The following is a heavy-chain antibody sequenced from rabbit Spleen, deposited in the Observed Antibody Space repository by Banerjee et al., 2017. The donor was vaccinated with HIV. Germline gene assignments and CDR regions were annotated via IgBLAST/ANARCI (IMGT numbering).Heavy chain of an antibody. CDR3: ARDLAAVIGWNFGF. V-gene: IGHV1S45*01. J-gene: IGHJ3*01. Sequence: QEQLVESAGGLVQPGGSLKLSCKASGFTLSSYYMNWVRQAPGKGLEWIACIGVGSSGSTYYATWAKGRFTVSKTSSTTVTLQMTSLTAADTATYFCARDLAAVIGWNFGFWGQGTLVTVS. CDR1: GFTLSSYYM. CDR2: IGVGSSGST. D-gene: IGHD1-1*01.